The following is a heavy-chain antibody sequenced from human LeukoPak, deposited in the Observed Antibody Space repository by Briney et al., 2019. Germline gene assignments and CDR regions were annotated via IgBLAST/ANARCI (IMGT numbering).Heavy chain of an antibody. CDR2: INWNGGST. V-gene: IGHV3-20*04. CDR3: ARDCTQPGPVVVAATYAGFDY. J-gene: IGHJ4*02. D-gene: IGHD2-15*01. CDR1: GFTFGDYG. Sequence: PGGSLRLSCAASGFTFGDYGMSWVRQAPGKGLEWVSSINWNGGSTVYADSVKGRFTISRDNAKNSLYLQMNSLRAEDTALYYCARDCTQPGPVVVAATYAGFDYWGQGTLVTVSS.